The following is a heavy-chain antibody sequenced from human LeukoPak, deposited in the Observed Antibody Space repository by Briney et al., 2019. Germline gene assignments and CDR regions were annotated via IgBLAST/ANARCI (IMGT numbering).Heavy chain of an antibody. D-gene: IGHD3-10*01. CDR3: TTGGGPGSYFYYGMDV. Sequence: PGRSLRLSCAASGFTFSNAWMSWVRQPPGKGRERVGRIKSKTDGGTTDYAAPVKGRFTISRDDSNNTLYLQMNSLKTEDTAVYYCTTGGGPGSYFYYGMDVWGKGTTVTVSS. V-gene: IGHV3-15*01. CDR2: IKSKTDGGTT. J-gene: IGHJ6*04. CDR1: GFTFSNAW.